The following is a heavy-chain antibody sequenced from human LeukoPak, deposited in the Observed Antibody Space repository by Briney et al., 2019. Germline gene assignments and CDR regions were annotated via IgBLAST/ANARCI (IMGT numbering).Heavy chain of an antibody. D-gene: IGHD6-19*01. Sequence: ASVKVSWKASGGTFSSYAISWVRQAPGQGLEWMGGIIPIFGTANYAQKFQGRVTITADESTSTAYMELSSLRSEDTAVYYCASLVLFLNPSGGRAAKQGGFDYWGQGTLVTVSS. V-gene: IGHV1-69*13. CDR1: GGTFSSYA. J-gene: IGHJ4*02. CDR3: ASLVLFLNPSGGRAAKQGGFDY. CDR2: IIPIFGTA.